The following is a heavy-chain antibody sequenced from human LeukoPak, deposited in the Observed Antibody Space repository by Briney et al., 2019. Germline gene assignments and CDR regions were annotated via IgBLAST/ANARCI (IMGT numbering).Heavy chain of an antibody. CDR1: GGSISSYY. CDR3: ARGLYYYDSSGSDHYYYYYMDV. Sequence: SETLSLTCTVSGGSISSYYWSWIRQPAGKGLGWIGRIYTSGSTNYNPSLKSRVTMSVDTSKNQFSLKLSSVTAADTAVYYCARGLYYYDSSGSDHYYYYYMDVWGKGTTVTVSS. J-gene: IGHJ6*03. V-gene: IGHV4-4*07. CDR2: IYTSGST. D-gene: IGHD3-22*01.